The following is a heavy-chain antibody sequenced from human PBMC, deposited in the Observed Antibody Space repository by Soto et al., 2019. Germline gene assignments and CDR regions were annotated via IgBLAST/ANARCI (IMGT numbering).Heavy chain of an antibody. Sequence: GGSLRLSCAASGFSLSYFWMRWIRQAPGKGLVWVARISDDAITKSYADFVEGRFTISRDNAKNMVYLQLNSLTTDDTAFYYCAREVPISAVNYIDHWGQGALVTVSS. D-gene: IGHD1-26*01. J-gene: IGHJ4*02. CDR1: GFSLSYFW. V-gene: IGHV3-74*01. CDR2: ISDDAITK. CDR3: AREVPISAVNYIDH.